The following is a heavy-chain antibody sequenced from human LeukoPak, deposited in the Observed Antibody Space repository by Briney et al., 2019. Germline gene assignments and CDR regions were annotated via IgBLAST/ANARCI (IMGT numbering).Heavy chain of an antibody. V-gene: IGHV1-2*02. J-gene: IGHJ4*02. CDR3: ARFSVGGRYDFDY. Sequence: ASVKVSCKAYGYTFTAYYLHWVRQAPGQGLELMGWISPNSGATKYAQKFQDRVTMTRDTSINTAYMELSRLRSDDTAVYYCARFSVGGRYDFDYWGQGTLVTVSS. CDR2: ISPNSGAT. CDR1: GYTFTAYY. D-gene: IGHD3-9*01.